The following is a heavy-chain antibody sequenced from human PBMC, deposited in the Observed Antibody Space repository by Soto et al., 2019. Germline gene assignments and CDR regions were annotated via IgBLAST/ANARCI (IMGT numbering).Heavy chain of an antibody. CDR2: IYHSGST. Sequence: QVQLQESGPGLVKPSGTLSLTCAVSGGSISSSNWWSWVRQPPGKGLEWIGEIYHSGSTNYNPSLKSRVTISVDKSKKQFSLKLSSVTAADTAVYYCARGKVVWGGSYRQYGMDVGGQGTTVTVSS. D-gene: IGHD3-16*02. J-gene: IGHJ6*02. CDR1: GGSISSSNW. CDR3: ARGKVVWGGSYRQYGMDV. V-gene: IGHV4-4*02.